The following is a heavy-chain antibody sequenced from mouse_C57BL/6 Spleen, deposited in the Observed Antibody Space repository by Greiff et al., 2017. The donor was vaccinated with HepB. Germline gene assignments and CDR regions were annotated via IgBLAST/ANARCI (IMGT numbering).Heavy chain of an antibody. CDR3: ARVDGYSFAY. J-gene: IGHJ3*01. D-gene: IGHD2-3*01. V-gene: IGHV3-6*01. Sequence: EVKLVESGPGLVKPSQSLSLTCSVTGYSITSGYYWNWIRQFPGNKLEWMGYISYDGSNNYNPSLKNRISITRDTSKNQFFLKLNSVTTEDTATYYCARVDGYSFAYWGQGTLVTVSA. CDR1: GYSITSGYY. CDR2: ISYDGSN.